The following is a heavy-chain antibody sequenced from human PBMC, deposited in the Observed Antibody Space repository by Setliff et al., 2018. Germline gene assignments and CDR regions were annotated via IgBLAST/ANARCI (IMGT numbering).Heavy chain of an antibody. CDR3: AKRGPYCSGGTCHYYFDY. CDR1: GFTFTSYH. V-gene: IGHV3-30*02. J-gene: IGHJ4*02. CDR2: IRYDGTNK. D-gene: IGHD2-15*01. Sequence: GGSLRLSCAASGFTFTSYHMHWVRQAPGKGLEWVAFIRYDGTNKYYADSVKGRFTISRDNSKNTVYLEMNSLRAEDTAVYYCAKRGPYCSGGTCHYYFDYWGQGTLVTVSS.